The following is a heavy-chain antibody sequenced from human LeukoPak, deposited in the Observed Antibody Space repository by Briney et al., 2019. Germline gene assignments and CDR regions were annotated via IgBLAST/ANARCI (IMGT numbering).Heavy chain of an antibody. CDR3: ARDKVVGATYIDY. Sequence: PGGSLRLSCAASGFTFSNFWMSWVRQAPGKGLEWVANIKQDGSEIYYVDSVKGRFTISRDNAKNSLYLQMNSLRVEDTTVYYCARDKVVGATYIDYWGQGTLVTVSS. CDR1: GFTFSNFW. V-gene: IGHV3-7*01. CDR2: IKQDGSEI. D-gene: IGHD1-26*01. J-gene: IGHJ4*02.